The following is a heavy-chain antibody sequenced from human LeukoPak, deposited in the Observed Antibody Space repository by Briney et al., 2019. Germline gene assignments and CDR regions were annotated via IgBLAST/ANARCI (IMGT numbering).Heavy chain of an antibody. CDR2: INHSGST. V-gene: IGHV4-34*01. J-gene: IGHJ6*02. Sequence: SETLSLTCTVSGGSISSYYWSWIRQPPGKGLEWIGEINHSGSTNYNPSLKSRVTISVDTSKNQFSLKLSSVTAADTAVYYCARASSDHYYYGMDVWGQGTTVTVFS. CDR3: ARASSDHYYYGMDV. CDR1: GGSISSYY. D-gene: IGHD2-15*01.